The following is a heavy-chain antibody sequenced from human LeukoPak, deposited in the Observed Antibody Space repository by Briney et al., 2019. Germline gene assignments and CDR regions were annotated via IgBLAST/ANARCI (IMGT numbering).Heavy chain of an antibody. CDR1: GFTVSSNY. J-gene: IGHJ4*02. V-gene: IGHV3-53*01. CDR2: IYKDGKI. D-gene: IGHD2-21*01. CDR3: ASRHCSGGDCYFAGADPFDH. Sequence: PGGSLRLSCAASGFTVSSNYMSWVRQAPGKGLEWVSVIYKDGKIYYIDSVKGRFTISRDTSKNTLYLQMNSLRVEDTAVYYCASRHCSGGDCYFAGADPFDHWGQGTLVTVSS.